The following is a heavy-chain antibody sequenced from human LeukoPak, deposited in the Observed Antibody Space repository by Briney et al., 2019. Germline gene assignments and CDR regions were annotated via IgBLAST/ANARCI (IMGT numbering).Heavy chain of an antibody. D-gene: IGHD4-17*01. CDR2: IFYSGST. V-gene: IGHV4-59*01. CDR3: ARAGSSTVTTYDY. CDR1: GGSISSYY. J-gene: IGHJ4*02. Sequence: SETLSLTCTVSGGSISSYYWSWIRQPPGKGLEWIGYIFYSGSTNYNPSLKSRVTISVDTSKNQFSLKLSSVTAADTAVYYCARAGSSTVTTYDYWGQGTLVTVSS.